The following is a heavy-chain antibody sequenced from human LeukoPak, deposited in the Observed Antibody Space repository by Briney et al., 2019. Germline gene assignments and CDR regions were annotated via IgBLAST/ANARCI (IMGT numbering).Heavy chain of an antibody. J-gene: IGHJ4*01. CDR1: GFTFSIYA. CDR3: SRSLEY. CDR2: INQDGSVK. V-gene: IGHV3-7*01. Sequence: GGPLRLSCAASGFTFSIYAISWVRQAPGKGLEWVANINQDGSVKYYVDSVKGRFTISRDNTKNSLSLRMDSLRDDDTAVYYCSRSLEYSGQGTLVTVSS.